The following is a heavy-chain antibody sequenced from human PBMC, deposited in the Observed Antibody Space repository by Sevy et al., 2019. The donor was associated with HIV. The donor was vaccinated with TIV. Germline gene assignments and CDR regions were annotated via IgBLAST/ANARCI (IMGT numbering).Heavy chain of an antibody. D-gene: IGHD3-22*01. CDR3: ARNTYYYDSTGYGAFDL. CDR2: MNWKGDNT. V-gene: IGHV3-20*04. J-gene: IGHJ3*01. Sequence: GESLRLSCVASGFTFSDYAMSWVRQPPGKGLEWVSSMNWKGDNTGYADSLKGRFTISRDSTKNSLFLQINSLRVEDTALYYCARNTYYYDSTGYGAFDLWGQGTMVTVSS. CDR1: GFTFSDYA.